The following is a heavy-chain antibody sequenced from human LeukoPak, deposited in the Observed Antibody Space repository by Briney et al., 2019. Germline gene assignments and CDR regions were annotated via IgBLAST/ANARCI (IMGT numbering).Heavy chain of an antibody. CDR1: GGSISSSSYY. D-gene: IGHD5-18*01. CDR2: IYYSGST. V-gene: IGHV4-39*07. J-gene: IGHJ4*02. Sequence: SETLSLTCTVSGGSISSSSYYWGWIRQPPGKGLEWIGSIYYSGSTYYNPSLKSRVTISVDTSKNQFSLKLSSVTAADTAVYYCARVGGRGYSYGYAVYYFDYWGQGTLVTVSS. CDR3: ARVGGRGYSYGYAVYYFDY.